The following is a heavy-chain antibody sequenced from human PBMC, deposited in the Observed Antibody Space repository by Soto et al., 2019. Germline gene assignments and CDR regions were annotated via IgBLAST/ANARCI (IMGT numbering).Heavy chain of an antibody. J-gene: IGHJ4*02. CDR1: GYTFTSYA. V-gene: IGHV1-3*01. D-gene: IGHD3-3*01. CDR3: ARLYDFWSGYDNDFDY. Sequence: ASVKVSCKASGYTFTSYAMHWVRQAPGQRLEWMGWINAGNGNTKYSQKFQGRVTITRDTSASTAYMELSSLRSEDTAVYYCARLYDFWSGYDNDFDYWGQGTLVTAPQ. CDR2: INAGNGNT.